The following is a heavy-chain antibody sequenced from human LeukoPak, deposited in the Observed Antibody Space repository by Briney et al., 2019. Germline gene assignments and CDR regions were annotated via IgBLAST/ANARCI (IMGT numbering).Heavy chain of an antibody. CDR2: ISWDGGST. D-gene: IGHD6-13*01. V-gene: IGHV3-43D*03. CDR3: AKDQSSSSWYGYFQH. CDR1: GFTFNDYA. Sequence: PGGSLRLSCAASGFTFNDYAMHWVRQAPGKGLEWVSLISWDGGSTDYADSVKGRFTISRDNSKNSLYLQMNSLRAEDTALYHCAKDQSSSSWYGYFQHWGQGTLVTVSS. J-gene: IGHJ1*01.